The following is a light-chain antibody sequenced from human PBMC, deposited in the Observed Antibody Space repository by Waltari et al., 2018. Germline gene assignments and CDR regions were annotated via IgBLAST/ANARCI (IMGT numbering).Light chain of an antibody. V-gene: IGKV3-20*01. J-gene: IGKJ1*01. Sequence: EIVLTQSPGTLSLSPGERATLSCMASQSVSRALAWYQQNPGQSPRLLIYAASTRATDVPDRFSGSGSGTDFSLTISRLDPEDFAVYYCQHYVNLPVTFGQGTKVEI. CDR2: AAS. CDR3: QHYVNLPVT. CDR1: QSVSRA.